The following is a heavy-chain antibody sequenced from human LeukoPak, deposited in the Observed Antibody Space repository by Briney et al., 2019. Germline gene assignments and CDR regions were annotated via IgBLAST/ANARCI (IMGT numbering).Heavy chain of an antibody. D-gene: IGHD6-13*01. J-gene: IGHJ5*02. V-gene: IGHV5-51*01. CDR1: GYSFTSYW. CDR3: ACRDLTSTWSFP. Sequence: GESLKISCQGFGYSFTSYWIGWVRQMPGKGMEWMGVIYPGDLRVRYNPSFQGQVTISVDKSINTAYLQWVSLRASDSAMYYCACRDLTSTWSFPWGQGTLVTVSS. CDR2: IYPGDLRV.